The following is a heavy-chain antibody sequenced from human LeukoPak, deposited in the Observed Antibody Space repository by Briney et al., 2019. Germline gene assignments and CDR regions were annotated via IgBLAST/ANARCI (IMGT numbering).Heavy chain of an antibody. Sequence: SETLSLTCTVSGGSISSGSYYWSWIRQPAGKGLEWIGYVYHSGSPEYNPSLKSRVTISLDTSKNQFSLKLSSVTPADTAVYYCAGDYKTLAYWGQGTLVTVSS. CDR3: AGDYKTLAY. CDR1: GGSISSGSYY. J-gene: IGHJ4*02. D-gene: IGHD4-11*01. V-gene: IGHV4-61*10. CDR2: VYHSGSP.